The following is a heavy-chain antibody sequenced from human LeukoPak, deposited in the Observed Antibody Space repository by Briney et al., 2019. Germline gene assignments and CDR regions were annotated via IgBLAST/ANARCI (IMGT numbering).Heavy chain of an antibody. CDR2: ISGDGSST. V-gene: IGHV3-43*02. D-gene: IGHD2-2*01. CDR1: GFTFDDHA. J-gene: IGHJ5*02. CDR3: AKGLRYQMLLQS. Sequence: GGSLRLSCAASGFTFDDHALHWVRQAPGKGLEWVSLISGDGSSTYYADSVKGRFTISRDNSKNFLYLQMNSLTTEDTALYYCAKGLRYQMLLQSWGQGTLVTVSS.